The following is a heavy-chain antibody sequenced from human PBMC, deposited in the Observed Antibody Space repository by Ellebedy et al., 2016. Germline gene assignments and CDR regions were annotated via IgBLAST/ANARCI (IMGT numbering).Heavy chain of an antibody. J-gene: IGHJ4*02. Sequence: ASVKVSCXASGYTFTTFSITWVRQVPGQGLEWMGFVNPFSGNTKFAQKFQGRVSMTTDSSTHTAYMDLRSLRSDDTAMYYCAKTSGWGYGENWGQGTLVTVSS. V-gene: IGHV1-18*04. CDR3: AKTSGWGYGEN. CDR1: GYTFTTFS. CDR2: VNPFSGNT. D-gene: IGHD3-10*01.